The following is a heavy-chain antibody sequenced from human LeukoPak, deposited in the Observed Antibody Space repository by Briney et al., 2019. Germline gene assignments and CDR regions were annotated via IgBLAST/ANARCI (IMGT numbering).Heavy chain of an antibody. CDR3: ARGSLASSGGSFFDY. CDR1: GYSFTSYW. D-gene: IGHD2-15*01. CDR2: IYPGDSDT. Sequence: GESLKISCKGSGYSFTSYWIGWVRQMPGKGLEWMGIIYPGDSDTRYSPSFQGRVTISADKSISTAYLQWSSLKASDTAMYYCARGSLASSGGSFFDYWGQGTLVTVSS. J-gene: IGHJ4*02. V-gene: IGHV5-51*01.